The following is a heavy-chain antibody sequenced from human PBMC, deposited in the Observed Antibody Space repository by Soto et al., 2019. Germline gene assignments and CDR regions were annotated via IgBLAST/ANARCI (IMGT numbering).Heavy chain of an antibody. D-gene: IGHD5-12*01. V-gene: IGHV3-74*01. CDR3: ARLYGGYDSVDY. CDR1: GFTFRSSP. Sequence: PGGSLRLSCAVSGFTFRSSPMSWVRRAPGKGLEWVSRINGDGSGISYADSVKGRFTISRDSAKNTLYLQMISLRAEDTAVYYCARLYGGYDSVDYWGQGTLVTVSS. CDR2: INGDGSGI. J-gene: IGHJ4*02.